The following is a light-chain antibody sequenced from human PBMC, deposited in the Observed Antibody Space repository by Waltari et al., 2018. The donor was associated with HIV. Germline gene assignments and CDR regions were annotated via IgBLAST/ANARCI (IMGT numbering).Light chain of an antibody. Sequence: IVLTRSPGTLSLSPGERATISCRASQSVSSDLAWYHQRPGQAPRLLIYGASNRATGIPDRFSGSGSGTDFTLSINSLEPEDFAIYYCQHYTSSPTWTFGQGTEVEIK. J-gene: IGKJ1*01. CDR2: GAS. V-gene: IGKV3-20*01. CDR3: QHYTSSPTWT. CDR1: QSVSSD.